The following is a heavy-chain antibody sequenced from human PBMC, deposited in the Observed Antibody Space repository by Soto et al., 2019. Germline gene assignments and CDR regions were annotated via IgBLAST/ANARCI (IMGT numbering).Heavy chain of an antibody. CDR1: GFTFGDCY. J-gene: IGHJ4*02. Sequence: SLRLSCTTSGFTFGDCYISWFRQAPGKGLEWVGFIRSEAYGGTTDYAASVKGRFTISRDDFNSIAYLQMNSLNTEDTAVYFCTSAPIGTSLTFWGQGT. CDR3: TSAPIGTSLTF. D-gene: IGHD6-13*01. CDR2: IRSEAYGGTT. V-gene: IGHV3-49*03.